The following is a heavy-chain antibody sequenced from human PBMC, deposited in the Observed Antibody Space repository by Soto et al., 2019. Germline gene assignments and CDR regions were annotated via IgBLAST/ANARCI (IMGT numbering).Heavy chain of an antibody. Sequence: QRQLQESGSGLVKPSQTLSLTCAVSGGSISSGGYSWSWIRQPPGKGLEWIGYIYHSGSTYYNPSLKSRVTISVDRSKNQFSLKLSSVTAADTAVYYCAAGGGLPRYYWGQGTLVTVSS. D-gene: IGHD5-12*01. J-gene: IGHJ4*02. CDR2: IYHSGST. V-gene: IGHV4-30-2*01. CDR1: GGSISSGGYS. CDR3: AAGGGLPRYY.